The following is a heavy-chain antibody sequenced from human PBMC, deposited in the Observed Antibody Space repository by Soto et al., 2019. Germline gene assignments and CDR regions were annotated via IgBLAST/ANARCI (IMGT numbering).Heavy chain of an antibody. D-gene: IGHD1-1*01. CDR2: ISWDGDSA. V-gene: IGHV3-43*01. Sequence: GGSLRLSCAASGFTFDDYTMHWVRQTPGKGLEWVSLISWDGDSAYYADSVRGRFTISRDNSKNSLFLQMNNVRAEDAALYFCAKGTRGNSPELDFWGQGTLVTVSS. J-gene: IGHJ4*02. CDR1: GFTFDDYT. CDR3: AKGTRGNSPELDF.